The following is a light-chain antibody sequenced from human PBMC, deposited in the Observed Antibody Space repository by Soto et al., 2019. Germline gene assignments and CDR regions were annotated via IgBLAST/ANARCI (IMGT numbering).Light chain of an antibody. J-gene: IGKJ3*01. V-gene: IGKV3-15*01. CDR3: QQYSYWAPL. CDR1: QPVSSN. Sequence: DIVMTQSPVTLSVSPGERATLSCRAGQPVSSNLAWYQQKPGQAPRLLIHGASTRATGIPARINGGGSGTEFTLTLRRLKCEDFAVLYCQQYSYWAPLFGPGTKVDIK. CDR2: GAS.